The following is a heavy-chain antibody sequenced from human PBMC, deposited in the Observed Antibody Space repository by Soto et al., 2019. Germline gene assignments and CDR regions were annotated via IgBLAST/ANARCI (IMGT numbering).Heavy chain of an antibody. V-gene: IGHV3-23*01. Sequence: PGGSLRLSCSASGFTFSSYAMNWVRQAPGKGLEWVSVISGSGGSTYYADSVKGRFTISRDNSKNTLYVQMNSLRAEDTAVYYSAKGISGYNAPLDHWGQGTRVTVSS. CDR3: AKGISGYNAPLDH. D-gene: IGHD1-20*01. CDR1: GFTFSSYA. CDR2: ISGSGGST. J-gene: IGHJ4*02.